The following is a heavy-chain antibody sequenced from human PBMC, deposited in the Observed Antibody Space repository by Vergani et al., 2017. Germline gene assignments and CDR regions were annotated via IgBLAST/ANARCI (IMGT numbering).Heavy chain of an antibody. Sequence: LQLQESGPGLVKPSETLSLTCTVSGGSISVDTYFWGWVRQAPGKGLEWIGRIRSKNDGGTADYAAPLKGRFTISRDDSKDSAFLLVNNLKTEDTAVYFCYTDYHDYWGQGTLVTVSS. D-gene: IGHD2-2*02. J-gene: IGHJ4*02. V-gene: IGHV3-15*01. CDR1: GGSISVDTYF. CDR3: YTDYHDY. CDR2: IRSKNDGGTA.